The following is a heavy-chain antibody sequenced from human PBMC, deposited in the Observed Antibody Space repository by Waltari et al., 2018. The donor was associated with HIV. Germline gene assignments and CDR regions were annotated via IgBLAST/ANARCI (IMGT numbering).Heavy chain of an antibody. CDR2: VYTSGST. J-gene: IGHJ2*01. Sequence: QVHLQESGPGLVKPSQTLSPPCTVSSGSITSGNYYCSWLRQPAGKGLEWIGRVYTSGSTNYNPSLKNRVTISIDTSRNQFPLRLSSVAAADTAVYYCARALDYYESGSFPLWFFDVWGRGTRVTVSS. CDR1: SGSITSGNYY. V-gene: IGHV4-61*02. D-gene: IGHD3-10*01. CDR3: ARALDYYESGSFPLWFFDV.